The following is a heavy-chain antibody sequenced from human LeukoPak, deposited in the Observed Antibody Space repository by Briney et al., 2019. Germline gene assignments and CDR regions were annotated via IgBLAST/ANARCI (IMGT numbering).Heavy chain of an antibody. V-gene: IGHV1-8*03. D-gene: IGHD1-26*01. J-gene: IGHJ6*03. CDR2: MNPNSGNT. CDR3: ARGSSGATAYYYYYMDV. CDR1: GYTFTSYD. Sequence: ASVKVSCKASGYTFTSYDINWVRQATGQGLEWMGWMNPNSGNTGYAQKFQGRVTITRNTSISTAYMELSSLRSEDTAVYYCARGSSGATAYYYYYMDVWGKGTTVTVSS.